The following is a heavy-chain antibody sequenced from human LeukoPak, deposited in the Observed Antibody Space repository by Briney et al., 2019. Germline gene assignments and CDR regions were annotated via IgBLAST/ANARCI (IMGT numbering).Heavy chain of an antibody. V-gene: IGHV3-30*03. J-gene: IGHJ4*02. Sequence: GGSLRLSCAASGFTFSSYGMHWVRQAPGKGLEWVAVISYDGSNKYYADSVKGRFTISRDNSKNTLYLQMNSLRAEDTAVYYCTRSGIAAAGRDCWGQGTLVTVSS. CDR1: GFTFSSYG. D-gene: IGHD6-13*01. CDR2: ISYDGSNK. CDR3: TRSGIAAAGRDC.